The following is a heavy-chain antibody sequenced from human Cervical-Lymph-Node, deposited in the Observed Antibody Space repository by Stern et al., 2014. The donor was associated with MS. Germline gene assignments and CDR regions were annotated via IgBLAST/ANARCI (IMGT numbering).Heavy chain of an antibody. V-gene: IGHV3-33*01. CDR3: AREGGNTAEYFQH. J-gene: IGHJ1*01. CDR1: GFTFSSSG. CDR2: IWYDGSNR. Sequence: VQLVESGGGVVQPGRSLRLSCAASGFTFSSSGMHGVRQAPGKGLEWLASIWYDGSNRYYADSVKGRFTISRDNSKNTLYLQINSLRAEDTAVYYCAREGGNTAEYFQHWGQGTLVTVSS. D-gene: IGHD4-23*01.